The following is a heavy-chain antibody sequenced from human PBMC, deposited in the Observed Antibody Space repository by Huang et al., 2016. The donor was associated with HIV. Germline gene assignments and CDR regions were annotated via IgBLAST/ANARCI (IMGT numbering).Heavy chain of an antibody. Sequence: QLQLQESGPGLVKPSETLSLPCTVSGGSIRSDTYYWGWIRQPPGKGLEWMGSIYDSGRTYYNPCRKSRVTITVDTSKNQCSLKMRSVTAADTAVYYCARLPGSITMIRGVITDPYWGQGTLVTVSS. J-gene: IGHJ4*02. CDR2: IYDSGRT. D-gene: IGHD3-10*01. CDR1: GGSIRSDTYY. CDR3: ARLPGSITMIRGVITDPY. V-gene: IGHV4-39*01.